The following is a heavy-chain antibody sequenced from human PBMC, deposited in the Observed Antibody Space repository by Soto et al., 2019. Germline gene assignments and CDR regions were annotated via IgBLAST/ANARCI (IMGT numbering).Heavy chain of an antibody. D-gene: IGHD2-21*02. J-gene: IGHJ4*02. V-gene: IGHV3-30-3*01. Sequence: QVQLVESGGGVVQPGRSLRLSCSASGFTFSDYALHWVRQAPGKGLEWVAVISDDGINKYIADSVKGRFIISRDNSKNTVFLQMSSLRLEDTAIYYCARRLTASVTAMGYWGQGTLVTVSS. CDR3: ARRLTASVTAMGY. CDR1: GFTFSDYA. CDR2: ISDDGINK.